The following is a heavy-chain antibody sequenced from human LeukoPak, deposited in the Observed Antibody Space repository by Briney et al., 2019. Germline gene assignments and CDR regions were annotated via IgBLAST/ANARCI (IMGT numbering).Heavy chain of an antibody. Sequence: ASVKVSCKASGGTFTSYAISWVRQAPGQGLEWMGGIIPMSDTANYPQKFRGRLTITADIPTSTVYMELSSLRSEDTAVYYCAREDDTGRYMGDDAFDIWGQGTMVTVSS. CDR2: IIPMSDTA. CDR3: AREDDTGRYMGDDAFDI. V-gene: IGHV1-69*06. J-gene: IGHJ3*02. D-gene: IGHD1-26*01. CDR1: GGTFTSYA.